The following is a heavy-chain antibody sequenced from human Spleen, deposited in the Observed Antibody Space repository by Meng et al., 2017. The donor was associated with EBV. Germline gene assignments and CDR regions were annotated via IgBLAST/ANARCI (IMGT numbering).Heavy chain of an antibody. Sequence: QGSGPALVKPSSTLSLTCTGSGASIRSSSYYWGWLRQPPGKGLEWIGSVYYGVSTYYSPSVKSRATISVDTSKNQFSLNLNSVTAADTAVYYCTRGTTIRDYWGQGTLVTVSS. CDR2: VYYGVST. CDR1: GASIRSSSYY. V-gene: IGHV4-39*07. J-gene: IGHJ4*02. D-gene: IGHD5-12*01. CDR3: TRGTTIRDY.